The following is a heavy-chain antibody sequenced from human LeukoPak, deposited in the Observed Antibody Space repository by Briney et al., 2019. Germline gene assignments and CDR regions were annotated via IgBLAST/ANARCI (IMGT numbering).Heavy chain of an antibody. CDR2: FDPEDGET. Sequence: ASVKVSCKVSGHTLSEPSIYWVRQASGKGLEWRGGFDPEDGETIYAQKFQGRVTMTEDTSTDTAYMELSSLRSEDTAVYYCATGFGYNSGDRDYWGQGTLVTVSS. D-gene: IGHD5-18*01. V-gene: IGHV1-24*01. J-gene: IGHJ4*02. CDR3: ATGFGYNSGDRDY. CDR1: GHTLSEPS.